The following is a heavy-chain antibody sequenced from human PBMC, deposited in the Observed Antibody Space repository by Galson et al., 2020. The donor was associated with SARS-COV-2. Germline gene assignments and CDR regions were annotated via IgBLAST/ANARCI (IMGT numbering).Heavy chain of an antibody. J-gene: IGHJ4*02. CDR2: LKGDGSET. Sequence: GSLRLSCEVSGFNFNDFWLSWFRPAPGKGLEWVANLKGDGSETNYADFVKGRFSISRDNAANSLYLQMNSLRVEDSAVDYCSREGWQGGYWGQGTRVTVSS. CDR3: SREGWQGGY. V-gene: IGHV3-7*01. CDR1: GFNFNDFW. D-gene: IGHD6-19*01.